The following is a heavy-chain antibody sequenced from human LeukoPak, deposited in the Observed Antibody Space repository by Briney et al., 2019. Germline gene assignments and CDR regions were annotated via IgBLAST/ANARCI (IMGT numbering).Heavy chain of an antibody. CDR3: ARSKGGGYNSNDY. Sequence: ASVKVSCKASGGTFSSYAISWVRQAPGQGLEWMGGIIPIFGTANYAQKFQGRVTITADKSTSTAYMELSSLRSEDTAVYYCARSKGGGYNSNDYWGQGTLVTVSS. CDR1: GGTFSSYA. J-gene: IGHJ4*02. V-gene: IGHV1-69*06. D-gene: IGHD5-24*01. CDR2: IIPIFGTA.